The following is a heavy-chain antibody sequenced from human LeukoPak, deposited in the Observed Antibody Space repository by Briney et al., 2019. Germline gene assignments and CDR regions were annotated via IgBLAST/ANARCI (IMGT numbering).Heavy chain of an antibody. V-gene: IGHV4-38-2*01. CDR2: IYHSGST. CDR3: ARAESGGTTSYYFDH. J-gene: IGHJ4*02. Sequence: SETLSLTCAVSGYSISSGYYWGWIRQPPGKGLEWIGSIYHSGSTYYNPSLKSRVTISVDTSKNQFSLKLSSVTAADTAVYYCARAESGGTTSYYFDHWGQGTLVTVSS. D-gene: IGHD1-7*01. CDR1: GYSISSGYY.